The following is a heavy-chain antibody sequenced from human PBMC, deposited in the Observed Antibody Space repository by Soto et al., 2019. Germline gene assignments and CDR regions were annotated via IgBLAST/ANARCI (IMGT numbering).Heavy chain of an antibody. CDR2: IYYSGST. CDR1: GGCISSYY. Sequence: SETLALTCTVYGGCISSYYWSWIRQPPGKGLEWIGYIYYSGSTNYNPSLKSRVTISVDTSKNQFSLKLSSVTAADTAVYYCARAYCGGDCYFRPHWFDPWGQGTLVTVSS. D-gene: IGHD2-21*02. CDR3: ARAYCGGDCYFRPHWFDP. J-gene: IGHJ5*02. V-gene: IGHV4-59*01.